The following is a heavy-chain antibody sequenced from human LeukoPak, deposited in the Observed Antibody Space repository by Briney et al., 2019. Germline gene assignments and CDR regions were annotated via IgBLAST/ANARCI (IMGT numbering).Heavy chain of an antibody. J-gene: IGHJ4*02. CDR1: GYTFTSYD. Sequence: ASVKVSCKAPGYTFTSYDINWVRQATGQGLEWMGWMNPNSGNTGYAQKFQGRVTITRNTSISTAYMELSSLRSEDTAVYYCARGGSFWSGYYTPDYWGQGTLVTVSS. D-gene: IGHD3-3*01. CDR3: ARGGSFWSGYYTPDY. CDR2: MNPNSGNT. V-gene: IGHV1-8*03.